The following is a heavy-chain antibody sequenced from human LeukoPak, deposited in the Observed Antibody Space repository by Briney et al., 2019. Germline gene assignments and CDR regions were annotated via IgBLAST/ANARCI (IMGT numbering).Heavy chain of an antibody. V-gene: IGHV1-58*01. D-gene: IGHD3-16*01. CDR3: AADPAGFGAFDI. CDR1: GFTFTQSA. Sequence: SVKVSCKASGFTFTQSAVQWVRQARGQRLECIGWIVVGSGNTDYAQKFQERVTITRDMSTSTAYMELNSLTSEDTAIYYCAADPAGFGAFDIWGHGTIVTVSS. J-gene: IGHJ3*02. CDR2: IVVGSGNT.